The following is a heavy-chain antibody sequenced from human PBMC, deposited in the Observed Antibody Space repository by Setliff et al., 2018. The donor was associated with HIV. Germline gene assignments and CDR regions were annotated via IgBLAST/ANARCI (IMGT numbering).Heavy chain of an antibody. Sequence: GGSLRLSCAASGFTFSQYWMSWARQAPGKGLEWVANIDQDESEKYYVDSVKGRFTISRDNAKKSLYLQMNSLRPEDTAVYYCARGSGSYWGQGTLVTVS. CDR3: ARGSGSY. CDR2: IDQDESEK. D-gene: IGHD1-26*01. CDR1: GFTFSQYW. V-gene: IGHV3-7*01. J-gene: IGHJ4*02.